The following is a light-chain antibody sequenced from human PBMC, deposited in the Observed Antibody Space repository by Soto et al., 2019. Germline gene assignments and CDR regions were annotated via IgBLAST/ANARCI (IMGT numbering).Light chain of an antibody. CDR1: TSDVGGYDF. CDR3: TSYSSSNNFDVV. Sequence: QSALTQPASVSGSPGQSITISCTGTTSDVGGYDFVSWYQQHPGKAPKLIIYEVSNRPSGVSHRFSASKSGNTASLTISGRQAEDEADYFCTSYSSSNNFDVVFGGGTKVTVL. CDR2: EVS. J-gene: IGLJ2*01. V-gene: IGLV2-14*01.